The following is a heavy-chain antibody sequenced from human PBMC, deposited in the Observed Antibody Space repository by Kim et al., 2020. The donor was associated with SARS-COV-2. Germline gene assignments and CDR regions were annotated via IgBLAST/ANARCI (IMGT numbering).Heavy chain of an antibody. CDR1: GFTFSSYA. D-gene: IGHD2-2*01. V-gene: IGHV3-30*04. Sequence: GGSLRLSCAASGFTFSSYAMHWVRQAPGKGLEWVAVISYDGSNKYYADSVKGRFTISRDNSKNTLYLQMNSLRAEDTAVYYCAREGCSSTSCYAVSWFDP. J-gene: IGHJ5*02. CDR2: ISYDGSNK. CDR3: AREGCSSTSCYAVSWFDP.